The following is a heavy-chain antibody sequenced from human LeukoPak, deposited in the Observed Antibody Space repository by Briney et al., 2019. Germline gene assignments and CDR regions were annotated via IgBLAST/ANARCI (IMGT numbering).Heavy chain of an antibody. V-gene: IGHV4-59*01. CDR2: IYYSGSA. J-gene: IGHJ3*02. CDR3: ASSGWSEDAFDI. CDR1: GGSISSYY. D-gene: IGHD6-19*01. Sequence: SETLSLTCTVSGGSISSYYWSWLRQPPGKGLEWIGYIYYSGSANYNPSLKSRVTISVDTSKNQFSLKLSSVTAADTAVYYCASSGWSEDAFDIWGQGTMVTVSS.